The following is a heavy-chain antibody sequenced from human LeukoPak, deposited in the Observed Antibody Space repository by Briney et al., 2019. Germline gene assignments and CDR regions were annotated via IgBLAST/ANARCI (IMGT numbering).Heavy chain of an antibody. V-gene: IGHV1-69*06. CDR2: IIPIFGTA. CDR3: ARDDDSSGPFDP. CDR1: GYTFTSYA. D-gene: IGHD6-19*01. Sequence: SVKVSCKASGYTFTSYAISWVRQAPGQGLEWMGGIIPIFGTANYAQKFQGRVTITADKSTSTAYMELSSLRSEDTAVYYCARDDDSSGPFDPWGQGTLVTVSS. J-gene: IGHJ5*02.